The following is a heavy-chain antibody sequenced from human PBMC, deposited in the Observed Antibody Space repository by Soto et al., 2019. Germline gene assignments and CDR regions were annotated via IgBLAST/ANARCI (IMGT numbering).Heavy chain of an antibody. CDR2: IINIFGTA. Sequence: QVQLVQSGAEVKKPGSSVKVSCKASGGTFSNHVISWVRQAPGQGLEWMGGIINIFGTANYAQKFQGRVTIHEDESTSTAHMELSSLRSEDTAVYYCARGPYEFWSGYYRPDFHSGMDVWGQGTTVTVSS. CDR1: GGTFSNHV. J-gene: IGHJ6*02. CDR3: ARGPYEFWSGYYRPDFHSGMDV. V-gene: IGHV1-69*12. D-gene: IGHD3-3*01.